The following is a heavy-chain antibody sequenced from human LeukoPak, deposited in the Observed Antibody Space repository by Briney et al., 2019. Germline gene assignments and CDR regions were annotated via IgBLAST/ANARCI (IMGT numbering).Heavy chain of an antibody. CDR2: MNPNSGNT. Sequence: ASVKVSCKASGYTFTSYDINWVRQATGQGLEWMGWMNPNSGNTGYAQKFQGRVTMTRNTSISTAYMELSSLRPEDTAVYYCASLGRVSGSYSYDYWGQGTLVTVSS. V-gene: IGHV1-8*01. CDR3: ASLGRVSGSYSYDY. J-gene: IGHJ4*02. CDR1: GYTFTSYD. D-gene: IGHD1-26*01.